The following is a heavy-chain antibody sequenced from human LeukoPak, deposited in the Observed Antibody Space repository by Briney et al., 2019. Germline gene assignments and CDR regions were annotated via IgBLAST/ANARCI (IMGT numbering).Heavy chain of an antibody. CDR1: GYTFTGYY. V-gene: IGHV1-2*06. Sequence: ASAKVSCKASGYTFTGYYMHWVRQAPGQGLEWMGRINPNSGGTNYAQKFQGRVTMARDTSISTAYMELSRLRSDDTAVYYCARGYSSGWYMIGGYWGQGTLATVSS. J-gene: IGHJ4*02. D-gene: IGHD6-19*01. CDR3: ARGYSSGWYMIGGY. CDR2: INPNSGGT.